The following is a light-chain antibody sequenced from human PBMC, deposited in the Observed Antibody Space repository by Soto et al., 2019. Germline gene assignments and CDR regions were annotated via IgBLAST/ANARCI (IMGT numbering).Light chain of an antibody. CDR2: SAS. V-gene: IGKV1-27*01. CDR3: QKYNTAPLT. CDR1: QGISNY. Sequence: DILMTQSPSSLSASVGDRVTITCRASQGISNYLAWYQQKPGKVPELLIYSASTLQSGVPSWFSGSGSGTDFTLTISRLQAEDFATYYCQKYNTAPLTFGGGTKVEIK. J-gene: IGKJ4*01.